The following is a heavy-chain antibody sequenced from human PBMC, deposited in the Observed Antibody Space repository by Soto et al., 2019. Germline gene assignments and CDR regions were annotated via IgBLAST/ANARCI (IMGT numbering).Heavy chain of an antibody. CDR2: IYTSGST. CDR1: GGSISSYY. Sequence: QVQLQESGPGLVKPSETLSLTCTVSGGSISSYYWSWIRQPAGKGLEWIGRIYTSGSTNYNPSLRSRVTMSVDTSKNQFSLKLSSVTAADTAVYYCARQPRAGRSSTSCWYCFDYWGQGTLVTVSS. V-gene: IGHV4-4*07. CDR3: ARQPRAGRSSTSCWYCFDY. J-gene: IGHJ4*02. D-gene: IGHD2-2*01.